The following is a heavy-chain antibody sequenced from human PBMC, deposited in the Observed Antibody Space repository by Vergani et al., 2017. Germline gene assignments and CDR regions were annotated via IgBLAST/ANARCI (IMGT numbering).Heavy chain of an antibody. CDR3: ADLYGDDGFSPF. V-gene: IGHV3-23*01. CDR2: TSGSGGST. CDR1: GFTFNHYA. J-gene: IGHJ4*02. D-gene: IGHD2-21*01. Sequence: EVQLLESGGDLVQPGGSLRLSCAASGFTFNHYAMNWVRQAPGKGLEWVSGTSGSGGSTYYAGSVKGRFTISRDSSKNTVYLQINSLRAEDTAFYYCADLYGDDGFSPFWGQGTLVTVSS.